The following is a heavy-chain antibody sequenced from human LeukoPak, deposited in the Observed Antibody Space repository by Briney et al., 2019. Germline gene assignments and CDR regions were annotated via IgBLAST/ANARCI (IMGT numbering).Heavy chain of an antibody. CDR2: IYYSGST. D-gene: IGHD5-18*01. Sequence: SETLSLTCTVSGGSISSYYWSWIRQPPGKGLEWIGYIYYSGSTNYNPSLKSRVTISVDTSKNQFSLKLSSVTAADTAVYYCASHNPSSYSYGYLNRFDYWGQGTLVTVSS. V-gene: IGHV4-59*08. CDR3: ASHNPSSYSYGYLNRFDY. CDR1: GGSISSYY. J-gene: IGHJ4*02.